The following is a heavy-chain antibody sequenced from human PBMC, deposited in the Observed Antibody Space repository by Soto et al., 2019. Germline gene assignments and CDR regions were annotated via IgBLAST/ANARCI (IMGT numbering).Heavy chain of an antibody. D-gene: IGHD4-4*01. V-gene: IGHV1-69*06. CDR2: IIPIFGTA. CDR1: GGTFSSYA. Sequence: SVKVSCKASGGTFSSYAISWVRQAPGQGLEWMGGIIPIFGTANYAQKFQGRVTITADKSTSTAYMELSSLRSEDTAVYYCASFTRTTDPRYYYGMDVWGQGTTVTVSS. J-gene: IGHJ6*02. CDR3: ASFTRTTDPRYYYGMDV.